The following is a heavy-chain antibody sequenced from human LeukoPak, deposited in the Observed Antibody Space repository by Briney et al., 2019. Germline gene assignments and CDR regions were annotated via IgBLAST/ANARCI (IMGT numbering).Heavy chain of an antibody. V-gene: IGHV1-2*02. J-gene: IGHJ4*02. Sequence: GASVKVSCKASGYTFTGYYMHWVRQAPGQGLEWMGWINPNSGGTNYAQKFQGRVTMTRDTSISTAYMELSRLRSDDTAVYYCATNLDWLSRVYYFDYWGQGTLVTVSS. CDR3: ATNLDWLSRVYYFDY. CDR1: GYTFTGYY. D-gene: IGHD3-9*01. CDR2: INPNSGGT.